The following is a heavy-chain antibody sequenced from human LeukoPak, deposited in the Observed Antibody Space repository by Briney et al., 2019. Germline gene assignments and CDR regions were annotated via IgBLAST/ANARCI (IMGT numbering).Heavy chain of an antibody. V-gene: IGHV5-10-1*01. CDR1: GYSFTTYW. CDR3: ARRNDSSGYSLDL. J-gene: IGHJ5*02. CDR2: IDPSDSYT. D-gene: IGHD3-22*01. Sequence: GESLKISCKASGYSFTTYWVSWVRQMPGKGLEWMGRIDPSDSYTNYSPSFQGHVTISADKSISTAYLQWSSLKASDTAMYYCARRNDSSGYSLDLWGQGTLVTVSS.